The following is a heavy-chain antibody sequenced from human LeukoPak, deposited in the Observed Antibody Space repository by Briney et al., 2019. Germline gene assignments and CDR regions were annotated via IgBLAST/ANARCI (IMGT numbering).Heavy chain of an antibody. CDR1: GGSVSSISYY. CDR2: IYYSGST. J-gene: IGHJ4*02. V-gene: IGHV4-39*01. Sequence: SETLSLTCTVSGGSVSSISYYWAWIRQPPGKGLEWIGSIYYSGSTYYNPSLKSRVTISVDTSKSQFSLKLSSVPASDTAMYYCARQIVGAHRGFDYWGQGTLVTVSS. D-gene: IGHD1-26*01. CDR3: ARQIVGAHRGFDY.